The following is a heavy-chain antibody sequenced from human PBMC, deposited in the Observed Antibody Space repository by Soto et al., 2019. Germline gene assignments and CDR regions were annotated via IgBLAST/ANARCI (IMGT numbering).Heavy chain of an antibody. Sequence: GASVKVSCKASGYTFTGYYMHWVRQAPGQGLEWMGWINPNSGGTNYAQKFQGWVTMTRDTSISTAYMELSRLRSDDTAVYYCAREGLRTSMNYYYGMDVWGQGTTVTVSS. CDR1: GYTFTGYY. CDR2: INPNSGGT. CDR3: AREGLRTSMNYYYGMDV. V-gene: IGHV1-2*04. J-gene: IGHJ6*02. D-gene: IGHD1-1*01.